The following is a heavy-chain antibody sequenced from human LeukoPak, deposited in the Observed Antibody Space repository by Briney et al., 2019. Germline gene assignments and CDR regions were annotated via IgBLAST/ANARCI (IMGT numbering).Heavy chain of an antibody. J-gene: IGHJ6*02. D-gene: IGHD2-15*01. V-gene: IGHV3-74*01. CDR1: GFSFNNYW. CDR2: INTDESSR. CDR3: ARDGYCSGGRCYGMDV. Sequence: GGSLRLPCAASGFSFNNYWMHWVRQAPGKGLVWLARINTDESSRSYADSVKGRFTISRDNAKSTLYLQMNSLRVEDTAVYYCARDGYCSGGRCYGMDVWGLGTTVTVSS.